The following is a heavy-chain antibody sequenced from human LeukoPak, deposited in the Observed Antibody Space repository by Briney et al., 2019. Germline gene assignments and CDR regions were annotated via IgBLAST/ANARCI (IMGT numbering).Heavy chain of an antibody. V-gene: IGHV3-74*01. D-gene: IGHD6-13*01. J-gene: IGHJ4*02. CDR1: GFTFSSYW. Sequence: GGSLRLSCAASGFTFSSYWMHWVRQAPGKGLVWVSRINTDGSSTNYADSVKGRFTISRDNAKNTLYLQMNSLRDEDTAVYFCARNPSAWQQPIDFWGQGTLVTVSS. CDR2: INTDGSST. CDR3: ARNPSAWQQPIDF.